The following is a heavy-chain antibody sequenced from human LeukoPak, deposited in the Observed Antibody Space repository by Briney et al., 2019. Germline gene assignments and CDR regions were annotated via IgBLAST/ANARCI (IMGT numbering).Heavy chain of an antibody. CDR2: IRFDGGNK. V-gene: IGHV3-30*02. CDR3: AETTPYYYYYYIDV. D-gene: IGHD4-11*01. Sequence: PGGSLRLSCAASEFTFSNYGMHWVRQAPGKGLEWVAFIRFDGGNKYYADSVKGRFTISSDNSKNTLYLQMNSLRAEDTAVYYCAETTPYYYYYYIDVWGKGTPVTVSS. J-gene: IGHJ6*03. CDR1: EFTFSNYG.